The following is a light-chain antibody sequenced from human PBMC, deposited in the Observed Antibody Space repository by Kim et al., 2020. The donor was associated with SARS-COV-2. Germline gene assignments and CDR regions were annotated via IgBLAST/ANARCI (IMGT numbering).Light chain of an antibody. CDR1: NIDVGAYNY. V-gene: IGLV2-11*01. Sequence: GQSVTTSCPGTNIDVGAYNYVSSYQHHPAKAPTVMIYDVTKRPSGVPERFSGSKSGNTASLTISGLQAEDESDYYCCSYAGNYYWVFGGGTQLTVL. J-gene: IGLJ2*01. CDR2: DVT. CDR3: CSYAGNYYWV.